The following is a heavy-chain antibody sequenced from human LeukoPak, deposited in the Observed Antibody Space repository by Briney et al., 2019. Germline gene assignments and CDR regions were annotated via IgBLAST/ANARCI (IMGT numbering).Heavy chain of an antibody. D-gene: IGHD2-8*01. CDR1: GYSINSDYY. V-gene: IGHV4-38-2*01. CDR2: ISHSGST. J-gene: IGHJ4*02. CDR3: ARGSSSPDGVYFDY. Sequence: SETLSLTCVVSGYSINSDYYWGWTRQPPGKGLECVGTISHSGSTYYNPSLKSRVTISLDTSKNQFSLKLTSVTAADTAVYFCARGSSSPDGVYFDYWGQGTLVTVSS.